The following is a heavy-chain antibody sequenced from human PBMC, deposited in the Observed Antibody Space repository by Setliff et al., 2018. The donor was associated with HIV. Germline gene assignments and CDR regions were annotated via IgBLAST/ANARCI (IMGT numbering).Heavy chain of an antibody. CDR2: IYTRGST. J-gene: IGHJ3*02. CDR3: ARGLGGGFSLDAFDI. V-gene: IGHV4-4*07. Sequence: SETLSLTCTVSGGSVSSFYRSWIRQPAEKGLEWIGRIYTRGSTNSNPSLKGRVTMSVDTSKNHFSLKLSSVTAADTAIYYCARGLGGGFSLDAFDIWGRGTMVT. D-gene: IGHD2-15*01. CDR1: GGSVSSFY.